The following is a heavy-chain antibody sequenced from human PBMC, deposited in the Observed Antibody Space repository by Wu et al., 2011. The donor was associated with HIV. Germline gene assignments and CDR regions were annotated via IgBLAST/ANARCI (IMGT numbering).Heavy chain of an antibody. CDR2: MNPNSGNT. J-gene: IGHJ4*02. CDR3: ARGGDCGGDCYGIDY. Sequence: QVQLVQSGAEVKKPGASVKVSCKTSGYTFTSFDINWVRQVTGQGLEWMGWMNPNSGNTGFAQEFQGRATITRNTSINTAYMELSSLRSEDTAVYFCARGGDCGGDCYGIDYWGQGTLVTVSS. D-gene: IGHD2-21*02. CDR1: GYTFTSFD. V-gene: IGHV1-8*03.